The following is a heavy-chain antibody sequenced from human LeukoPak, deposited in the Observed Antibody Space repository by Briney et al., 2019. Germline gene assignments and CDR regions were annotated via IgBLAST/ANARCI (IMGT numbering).Heavy chain of an antibody. CDR3: AKDPSPGIAAAPGWFDP. CDR2: ISGSDGST. CDR1: GFTFSSYA. Sequence: GGSLRLSCAASGFTFSSYAMSWVRQAPGKGLEWVSAISGSDGSTYYADSVKGRFTISRDNSKNTLYLQMNSLRAEDTAVYYCAKDPSPGIAAAPGWFDPWGQGTLVTVSS. J-gene: IGHJ5*02. V-gene: IGHV3-23*01. D-gene: IGHD6-13*01.